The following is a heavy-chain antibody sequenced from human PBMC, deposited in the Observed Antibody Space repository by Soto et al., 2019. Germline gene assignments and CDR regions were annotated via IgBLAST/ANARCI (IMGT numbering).Heavy chain of an antibody. CDR1: GGSVSSGSYY. CDR3: AREVRYLAHFDY. J-gene: IGHJ4*02. CDR2: IYYSGCT. V-gene: IGHV4-61*01. D-gene: IGHD2-2*02. Sequence: QVQLQQSGPGLVKPSENLSLTCTVSGGSVSSGSYYWSWIRQPPGKGLEWIGYIYYSGCTNYNPSIKSRATLSLDTSRNQFFLMRSSVTAADTAVYYCAREVRYLAHFDYWGQGTLVTVSS.